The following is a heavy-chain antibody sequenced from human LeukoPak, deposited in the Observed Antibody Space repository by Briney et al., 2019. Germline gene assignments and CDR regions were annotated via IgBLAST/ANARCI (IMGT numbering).Heavy chain of an antibody. J-gene: IGHJ6*02. V-gene: IGHV1-3*01. D-gene: IGHD1-14*01. CDR3: ASNGEPYYGMDV. Sequence: MFQGRVTITRDTSASTAYMELSSLRSEDTAVYYCASNGEPYYGMDVWGQGTTVTVSS.